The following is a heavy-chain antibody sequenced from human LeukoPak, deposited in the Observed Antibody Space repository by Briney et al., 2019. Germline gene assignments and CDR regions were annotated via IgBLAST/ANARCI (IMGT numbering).Heavy chain of an antibody. CDR3: SRGGYTYGYHYYGLGV. Sequence: SETLSLTCSVSDGSISSGDSYWNWIRQPPGKGLEWIGYIYYTGSTYYNPSLKSRLTISVDVSKNQFSLELTSVTAADTAVYYRSRGGYTYGYHYYGLGVWGQGTTVTVSS. CDR2: IYYTGST. V-gene: IGHV4-30-4*01. D-gene: IGHD5-18*01. J-gene: IGHJ6*02. CDR1: DGSISSGDSY.